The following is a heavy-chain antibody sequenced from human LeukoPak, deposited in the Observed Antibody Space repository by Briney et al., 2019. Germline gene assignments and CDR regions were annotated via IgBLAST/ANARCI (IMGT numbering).Heavy chain of an antibody. CDR3: ARRTAVGANYYSYMDV. Sequence: GGSLRLSCAASGFTFSDYYMSWIRQAPGKGLEWVSYISSSGSTIYYADSVKGRFTISRDNAKNSLYLQMNSLRAEDTAVYYCARRTAVGANYYSYMDVWGKGTTVTVSS. CDR1: GFTFSDYY. V-gene: IGHV3-11*01. CDR2: ISSSGSTI. D-gene: IGHD1-26*01. J-gene: IGHJ6*03.